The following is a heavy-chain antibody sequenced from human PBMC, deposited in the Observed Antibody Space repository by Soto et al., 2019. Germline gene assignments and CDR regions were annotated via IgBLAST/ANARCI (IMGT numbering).Heavy chain of an antibody. V-gene: IGHV3-30*18. CDR1: GFTCSSYG. CDR2: ISYDGSNK. J-gene: IGHJ4*02. Sequence: QVQLVESGGGVVQPGRSLRLSCAASGFTCSSYGMHLVRQAPGTGLEWVALISYDGSNKYYGDSVKGRFTISRDNSKNTLYLHRNSLRAEDTAVYYCAKGSPVTGGFDYWGQGPLVTVSS. D-gene: IGHD6-19*01. CDR3: AKGSPVTGGFDY.